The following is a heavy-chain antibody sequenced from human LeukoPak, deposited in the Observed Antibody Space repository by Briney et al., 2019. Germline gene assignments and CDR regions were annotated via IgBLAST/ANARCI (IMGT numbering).Heavy chain of an antibody. CDR2: INSDGSST. J-gene: IGHJ4*02. CDR1: GFLFHVYS. V-gene: IGHV3-74*01. CDR3: ARDLPGRRPFDY. D-gene: IGHD6-6*01. Sequence: GGSLRLSCRTSGFLFHVYSMTWVRQAPGKGLVWVSRINSDGSSTSYADSVKGRFTISRDNAKNTLYLQMNSLRAEDTAVYYCARDLPGRRPFDYWGQGTLVTVSS.